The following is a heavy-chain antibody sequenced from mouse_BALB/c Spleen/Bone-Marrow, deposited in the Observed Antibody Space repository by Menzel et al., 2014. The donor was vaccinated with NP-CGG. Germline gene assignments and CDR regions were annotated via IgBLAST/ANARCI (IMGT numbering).Heavy chain of an antibody. CDR1: GYSITSDYA. Sequence: EVQGVESGPGLVKPSQSLSLTRPVTGYSITSDYAWIWIRQFPGNKLEWMGYISYSGSTSYNPSLKSRISITRDTSKNQFFLQLNSVTTEDTATYYCARRRYYYGAMDYWGQGTSVTVSS. D-gene: IGHD1-1*01. J-gene: IGHJ4*01. CDR2: ISYSGST. V-gene: IGHV3-2*02. CDR3: ARRRYYYGAMDY.